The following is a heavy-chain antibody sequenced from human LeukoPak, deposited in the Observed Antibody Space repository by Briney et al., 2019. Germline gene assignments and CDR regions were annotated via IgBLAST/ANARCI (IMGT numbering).Heavy chain of an antibody. D-gene: IGHD6-13*01. CDR1: GGSFSGYY. Sequence: SETLSLTCAVYGGSFSGYYWSWIRQPPGKGLEWIGYIDYSGSTNYNPSLKSRVTISVDTSKKQLSLKLSSVTAADTAVYYCARVYYSSSYDYWYFDLWGRGTLVTVSS. V-gene: IGHV4-59*01. CDR3: ARVYYSSSYDYWYFDL. CDR2: IDYSGST. J-gene: IGHJ2*01.